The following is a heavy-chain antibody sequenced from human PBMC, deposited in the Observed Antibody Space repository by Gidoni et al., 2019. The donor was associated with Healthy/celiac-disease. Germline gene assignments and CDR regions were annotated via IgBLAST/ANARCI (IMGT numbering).Heavy chain of an antibody. D-gene: IGHD2-15*01. CDR3: ARDLAWSVAFFDY. Sequence: EVQLVESGGGLVKPGGSLRLSCAASGFTFSSYSMNWVRQAPGKGLEWVSSISSSSSYIYYADSVKGRFTISRDNAKNSLYLQMNSLRAEDTAVYYCARDLAWSVAFFDYWGQGTLVTVSS. V-gene: IGHV3-21*01. CDR1: GFTFSSYS. CDR2: ISSSSSYI. J-gene: IGHJ4*02.